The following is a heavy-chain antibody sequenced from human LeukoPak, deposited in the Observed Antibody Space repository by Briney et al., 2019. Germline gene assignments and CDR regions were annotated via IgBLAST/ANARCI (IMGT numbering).Heavy chain of an antibody. V-gene: IGHV3-30-3*01. Sequence: GRSLRLSCAASGFTFSSYAMHWVRQAPGKGLEWVAVISYDGSNKYYVDSVKGRFTISRDNSKNTLYLQMNSLRAEDTAVYYCARDGRYSSGWSLSDYWGQGTLVTVSS. CDR2: ISYDGSNK. CDR1: GFTFSSYA. J-gene: IGHJ4*02. CDR3: ARDGRYSSGWSLSDY. D-gene: IGHD6-19*01.